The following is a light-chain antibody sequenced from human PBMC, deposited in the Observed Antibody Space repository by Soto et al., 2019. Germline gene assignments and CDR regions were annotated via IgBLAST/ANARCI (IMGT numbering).Light chain of an antibody. J-gene: IGLJ1*01. Sequence: QSVLTQPASVSGSPGQSITISCTGTSSDVGGYNYVSWYQQHPGKAPKLMIYDVSNRPSGVSNRFSGSKSGNTAPLTISGLQAEDEADYYCTSYTGSSTHVFGTGTKVTVL. V-gene: IGLV2-14*01. CDR2: DVS. CDR3: TSYTGSSTHV. CDR1: SSDVGGYNY.